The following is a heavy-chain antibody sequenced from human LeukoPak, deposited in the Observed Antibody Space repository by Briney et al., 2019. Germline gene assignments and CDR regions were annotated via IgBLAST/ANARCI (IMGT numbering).Heavy chain of an antibody. CDR2: INPSGGST. CDR1: GYTFTTYY. V-gene: IGHV1-46*01. D-gene: IGHD2-2*01. J-gene: IGHJ5*02. CDR3: VRDGRYCGSTSCRLNWFDP. Sequence: ASVKVSCKASGYTFTTYYMHWVRQAPGQGLEWMGIINPSGGSTSYAQKFQGRVTMTRDTSTSTIYMELSSLRSEDTAVYYCVRDGRYCGSTSCRLNWFDPWGQGTLVTVSS.